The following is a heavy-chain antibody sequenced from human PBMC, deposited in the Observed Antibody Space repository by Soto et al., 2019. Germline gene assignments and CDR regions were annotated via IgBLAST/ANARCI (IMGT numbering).Heavy chain of an antibody. J-gene: IGHJ2*01. CDR2: IIPIFGTA. Sequence: QVQLVQSGAEVKKPGSSVKVSCKASGGTFSSYAISWVRQAPGQGLEWMGGIIPIFGTANYAQKFQGRVTITADESTSRAYMELSSVRSEDTAVYYCWRRGRDPMVKNGYFDLWGRGTLVPVSS. V-gene: IGHV1-69*01. CDR3: WRRGRDPMVKNGYFDL. D-gene: IGHD5-18*01. CDR1: GGTFSSYA.